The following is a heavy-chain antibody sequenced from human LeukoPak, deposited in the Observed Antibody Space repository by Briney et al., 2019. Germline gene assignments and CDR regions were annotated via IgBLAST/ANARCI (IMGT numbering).Heavy chain of an antibody. J-gene: IGHJ4*02. D-gene: IGHD2-2*01. Sequence: SQSLSLTWTLAGTSVRSGDYDWCWLRQPPGKGLEWIRYIYYSGSTYSNPSLKSRLPISVDPSKNQFSLRLTSVSAADPAVYYWAALQLPAVSDYWGQGTRVTVSS. V-gene: IGHV4-30-4*01. CDR1: GTSVRSGDYD. CDR3: AALQLPAVSDY. CDR2: IYYSGST.